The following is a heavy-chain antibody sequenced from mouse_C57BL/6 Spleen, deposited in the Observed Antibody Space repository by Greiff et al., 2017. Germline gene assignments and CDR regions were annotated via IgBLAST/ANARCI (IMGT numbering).Heavy chain of an antibody. CDR3: AREGYYGKGY. Sequence: EVKLQESGPGLVKPSQSLSLTCSVTGYSITSGYYWNWIRQFPGNKLEWMGYISYDGSNNYNPSLKNRISITRDTSKNKFFLKLNSVTTEDTATYYCAREGYYGKGYWGQGTTLTVSS. V-gene: IGHV3-6*01. CDR1: GYSITSGYY. D-gene: IGHD1-1*01. J-gene: IGHJ2*01. CDR2: ISYDGSN.